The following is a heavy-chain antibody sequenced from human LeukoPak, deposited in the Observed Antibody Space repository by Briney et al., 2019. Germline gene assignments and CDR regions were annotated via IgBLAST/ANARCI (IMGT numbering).Heavy chain of an antibody. D-gene: IGHD2-15*01. CDR1: GFTFSSYW. V-gene: IGHV3-7*01. CDR3: ARDSWGGAFDI. J-gene: IGHJ3*02. CDR2: MKQDGSEK. Sequence: GGSLRLSCAASGFTFSSYWMSWVRQAPGKGLEWVANMKQDGSEKYYVDSVKGRFTISRDNAKNSLYLQMNSLRAEDTALYYCARDSWGGAFDIWGQGTMVTVSS.